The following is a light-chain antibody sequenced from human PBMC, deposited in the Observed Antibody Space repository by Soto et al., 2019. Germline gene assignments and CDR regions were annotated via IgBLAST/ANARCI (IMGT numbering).Light chain of an antibody. Sequence: EIVMTQSPATLSVSPGDRATLSCRASQSVSTNLAWYQQKPGQPPTLLIYAPSTRATGIPARFTGGGSGTEFTLTISSLQSEDFAVYYCQQYDNWPPFTFGPGTIVDIE. CDR1: QSVSTN. J-gene: IGKJ3*01. CDR3: QQYDNWPPFT. CDR2: APS. V-gene: IGKV3-15*01.